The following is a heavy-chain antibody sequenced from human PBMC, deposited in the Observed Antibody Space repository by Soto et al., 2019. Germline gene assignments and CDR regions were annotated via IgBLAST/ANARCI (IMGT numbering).Heavy chain of an antibody. D-gene: IGHD6-13*01. CDR2: IVPLFRTT. J-gene: IGHJ6*02. V-gene: IGHV1-69*06. CDR1: GGTFSSYA. Sequence: QVQLVQSGAEAKKPGSSVKVSCKTSGGTFSSYAISWVRQAPGQGLEWMGGIVPLFRTTNYAQEFQGRVTITADTSTYNVYMELSGLRFGDTAVYYCARGGYSSTWSNLLDRSGLDVWGQGTTVTVSS. CDR3: ARGGYSSTWSNLLDRSGLDV.